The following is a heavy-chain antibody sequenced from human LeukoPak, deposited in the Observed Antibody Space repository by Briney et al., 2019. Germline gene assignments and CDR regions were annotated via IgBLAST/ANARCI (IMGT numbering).Heavy chain of an antibody. CDR1: GYSISSGYY. J-gene: IGHJ6*03. D-gene: IGHD6-19*01. CDR2: IYHSGST. Sequence: SETLSLTCTVSGYSISSGYYWGWIRQPPGKGLEWIGSIYHSGSTYYNPSLKSRVTISVDTSKNQFSLKLSSVTAADTAVYYCARNIAVAGRGDYMDVWGKGTTVTISS. V-gene: IGHV4-38-2*02. CDR3: ARNIAVAGRGDYMDV.